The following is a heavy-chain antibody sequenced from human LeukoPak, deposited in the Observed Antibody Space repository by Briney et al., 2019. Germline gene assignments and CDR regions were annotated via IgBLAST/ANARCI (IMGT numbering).Heavy chain of an antibody. V-gene: IGHV6-1*01. CDR1: GDSVSNKNTA. D-gene: IGHD3-9*01. CDR3: ARDKYFDWLVYYYYGMDV. Sequence: PSQTLSLTCAISGDSVSNKNTAWNWIRQSPSRGLEWLGRTYYRSKWHNTYAASVKSRITINPDTSKNQFSLQLNSVTPEDTAVYYCARDKYFDWLVYYYYGMDVWGQGTTVTVSS. CDR2: TYYRSKWHN. J-gene: IGHJ6*02.